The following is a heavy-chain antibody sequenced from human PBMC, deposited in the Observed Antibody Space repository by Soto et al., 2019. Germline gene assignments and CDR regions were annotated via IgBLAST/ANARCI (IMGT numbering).Heavy chain of an antibody. V-gene: IGHV3-15*07. CDR3: TTSGGGSGWSF. D-gene: IGHD6-19*01. CDR2: IRGKGDGGAT. CDR1: GLTFSNAE. Sequence: EVQLVESGGGLVKPGGSLRLSCAASGLTFSNAEMTWVRQAPGKGLEWVGRIRGKGDGGATDYAAPVKYRFTILSDDSENMVYLQMNSLKTEATAVYYCTTSGGGSGWSFWGQGTLVTVSS. J-gene: IGHJ4*02.